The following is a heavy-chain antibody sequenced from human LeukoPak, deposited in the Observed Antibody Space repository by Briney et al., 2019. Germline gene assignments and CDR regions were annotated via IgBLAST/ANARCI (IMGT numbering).Heavy chain of an antibody. D-gene: IGHD3-3*01. V-gene: IGHV3-23*01. CDR1: GFTFSDST. J-gene: IGHJ4*02. CDR2: INNGGSPT. Sequence: GGSLRLSSTAYGFTFSDSTMSWVRQAPGKGLEWVSSINNGGSPTYYADTVKGRFTISRDNSKNTLSLQMNSLRADDTAIYYCAKGGLRYFDSWGQGTLVTVSS. CDR3: AKGGLRYFDS.